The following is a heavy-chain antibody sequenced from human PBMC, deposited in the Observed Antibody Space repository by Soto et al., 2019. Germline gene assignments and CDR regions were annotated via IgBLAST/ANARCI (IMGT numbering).Heavy chain of an antibody. Sequence: QGQLVQSGGEVKKPGASVKVSCKASGYTFSRYGISWVRQAPGQGLEWMGWISGYNGDTNYAQKFQGRVTMTIDTSTTTAYMELRSLTSDDTAVYYCAKNGQPPYYYYGLDVWGQGNTVTVSS. CDR2: ISGYNGDT. J-gene: IGHJ6*02. CDR3: AKNGQPPYYYYGLDV. V-gene: IGHV1-18*01. D-gene: IGHD2-8*01. CDR1: GYTFSRYG.